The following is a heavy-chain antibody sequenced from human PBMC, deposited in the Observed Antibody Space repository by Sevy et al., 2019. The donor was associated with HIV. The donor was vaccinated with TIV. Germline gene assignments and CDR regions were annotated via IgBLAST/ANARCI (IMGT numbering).Heavy chain of an antibody. CDR3: ARTYSSWFGTVHY. Sequence: GGSLRLSCAASGFIFSTYSMHWVRQAPGKGLEWVAAISYDGNNKYYADSVKGRFTNSRDNPEKTLFLQVNSLGPKDTAIYYCARTYSSWFGTVHYWGQGTLVTVSS. CDR2: ISYDGNNK. V-gene: IGHV3-30-3*01. CDR1: GFIFSTYS. J-gene: IGHJ4*02. D-gene: IGHD6-13*01.